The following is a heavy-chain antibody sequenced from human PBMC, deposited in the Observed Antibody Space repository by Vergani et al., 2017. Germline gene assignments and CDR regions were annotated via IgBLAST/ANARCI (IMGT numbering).Heavy chain of an antibody. D-gene: IGHD3-10*01. J-gene: IGHJ2*01. V-gene: IGHV4-31*03. CDR1: GDSITSGAYY. CDR3: ARGRGDNWYFDL. Sequence: QVQLQESGPGLVKPSQTLSLTCTVSGDSITSGAYYWSWIRQHPGKGLEWIGYIFHSGGAYYNPSLESRVSISVDTSKNEFSLRVTSVTAADTAVYYCARGRGDNWYFDLWGRGTLVTVSS. CDR2: IFHSGGA.